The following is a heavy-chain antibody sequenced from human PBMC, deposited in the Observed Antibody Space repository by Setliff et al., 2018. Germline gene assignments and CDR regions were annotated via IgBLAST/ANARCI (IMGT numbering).Heavy chain of an antibody. V-gene: IGHV4-4*02. Sequence: SETLSLTCAVSGVSVNSLTWWSWVRQSPGKGLEWIGHIYHDGNTKSYPSVHFNQSLKSRVTMSVDKSKNHFSLELASVTAADTAVYYCARGGGGYHAASWGQGILVTVSS. CDR2: IYHDGNT. CDR3: ARGGGGYHAAS. D-gene: IGHD2-2*01. CDR1: GVSVNSLTW. J-gene: IGHJ5*02.